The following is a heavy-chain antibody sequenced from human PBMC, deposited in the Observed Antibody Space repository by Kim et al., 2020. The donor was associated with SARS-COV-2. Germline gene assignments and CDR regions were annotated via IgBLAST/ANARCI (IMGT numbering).Heavy chain of an antibody. V-gene: IGHV3-23*01. J-gene: IGHJ4*02. Sequence: DAVKGLFTISRDNSKNTLYLQMNSLRAEDTAVYYCAKTFNKQQLAPFDYWGQGTLVTVSS. CDR3: AKTFNKQQLAPFDY. D-gene: IGHD6-13*01.